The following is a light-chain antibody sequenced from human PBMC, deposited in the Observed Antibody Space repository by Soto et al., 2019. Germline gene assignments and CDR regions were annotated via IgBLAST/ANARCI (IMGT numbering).Light chain of an antibody. Sequence: QSVLTQPASVSGSPGQSITISCTGTSSDVGGYQYVSWYQQYPGKAPKLVIYEVSNRPSGVSIRFSGSKSGDTASLTISGLQAEDEADYYCFSYTLRSTLVFGGGTKLTVL. J-gene: IGLJ2*01. CDR1: SSDVGGYQY. V-gene: IGLV2-14*01. CDR3: FSYTLRSTLV. CDR2: EVS.